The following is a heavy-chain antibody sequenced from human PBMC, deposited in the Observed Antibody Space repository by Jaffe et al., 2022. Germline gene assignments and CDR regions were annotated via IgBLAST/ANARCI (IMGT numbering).Heavy chain of an antibody. D-gene: IGHD3-10*01. CDR2: IYPGDSDT. CDR1: GYSFTSYW. V-gene: IGHV5-51*03. CDR3: VREPYGSGSYLNWFDP. J-gene: IGHJ5*02. Sequence: EVQLVQSGAEVKKPGESLKISCKGSGYSFTSYWIGWVRQMPGKGLEWMGIIYPGDSDTRYSPSFQGQVTISADKSISTAYLQWSSLKASDTAMYYCVREPYGSGSYLNWFDPWGQGTLVTVSS.